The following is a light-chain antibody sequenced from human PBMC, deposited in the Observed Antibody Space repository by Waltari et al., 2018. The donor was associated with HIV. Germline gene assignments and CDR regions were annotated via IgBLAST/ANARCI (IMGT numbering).Light chain of an antibody. CDR3: QHYHSDPPT. V-gene: IGKV1-8*01. Sequence: IRMTQSPSSFSASVGDSVTITCRASQGSSNSLAWYQQKPGKAPKLLIYDTSTLQTGVPSRFSGGGSGTDFSLTISCLQSEDFATYYCQHYHSDPPTFGQGTKVEIK. CDR2: DTS. CDR1: QGSSNS. J-gene: IGKJ1*01.